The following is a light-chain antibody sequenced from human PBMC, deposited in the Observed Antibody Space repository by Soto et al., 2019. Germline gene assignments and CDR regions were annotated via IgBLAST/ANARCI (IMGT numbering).Light chain of an antibody. CDR1: SSDIGGYNF. Sequence: QSALTQPASVSGSPGQSITISCTGTSSDIGGYNFVSWYQQHPGKAPKLMIYEVSNRPSGISNRFYGSKSGNTASLTISGLQAEDEADYHCSSYTSSSALCVFGGGTQLTVL. V-gene: IGLV2-14*01. CDR3: SSYTSSSALCV. J-gene: IGLJ7*01. CDR2: EVS.